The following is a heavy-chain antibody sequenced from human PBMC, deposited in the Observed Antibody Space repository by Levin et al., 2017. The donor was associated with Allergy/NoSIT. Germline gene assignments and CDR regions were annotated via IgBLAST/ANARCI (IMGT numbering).Heavy chain of an antibody. CDR1: GYTFTSYD. V-gene: IGHV1-8*01. J-gene: IGHJ5*02. CDR2: MNPNSGNT. CDR3: ARGLNYYDSSGYYEWFDP. Sequence: ASVKVSCKASGYTFTSYDINWVRQATGQGLEWMGWMNPNSGNTGYAQKFQGRVTMTRNTSISTAYMELSSLRSEDTAVYYCARGLNYYDSSGYYEWFDPWGQGTLVTVSS. D-gene: IGHD3-22*01.